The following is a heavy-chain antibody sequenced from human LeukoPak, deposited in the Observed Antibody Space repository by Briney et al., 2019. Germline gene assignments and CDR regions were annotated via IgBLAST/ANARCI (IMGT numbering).Heavy chain of an antibody. CDR2: ISAYNGNT. CDR1: GYSFSGYY. Sequence: ASVKVSCKASGYSFSGYYLHWVRQAPGQGLEWMGWISAYNGNTNYAQKLQGRVTMTTDTSTSTAYMELRSLRSDDTAVYYCARDLPLPLYGDYTGDAFDIWGQGTMVTVSS. D-gene: IGHD4-17*01. J-gene: IGHJ3*02. V-gene: IGHV1-18*04. CDR3: ARDLPLPLYGDYTGDAFDI.